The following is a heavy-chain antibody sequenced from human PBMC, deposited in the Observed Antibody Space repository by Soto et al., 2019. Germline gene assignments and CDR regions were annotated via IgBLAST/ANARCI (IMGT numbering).Heavy chain of an antibody. V-gene: IGHV4-30-2*01. CDR3: ARVVVPAAIWGHNWFDP. CDR1: GGSISSGGYS. J-gene: IGHJ5*02. Sequence: QLQLQESGSGLVKPSQTLSLTCAVSGGSISSGGYSWSWIRQPPGKGLEWIGYIYHSGSTYYNPSLKNRATISVGSSKNHFSLKLSSVTAADTAVYYCARVVVPAAIWGHNWFDPWGQGTLVTVSS. CDR2: IYHSGST. D-gene: IGHD2-2*01.